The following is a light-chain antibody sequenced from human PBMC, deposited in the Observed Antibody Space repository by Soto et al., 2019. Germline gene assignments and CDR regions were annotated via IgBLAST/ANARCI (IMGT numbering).Light chain of an antibody. CDR2: DVS. CDR3: QQYNDYSAT. V-gene: IGKV1-5*01. J-gene: IGKJ1*01. CDR1: QKSSPW. Sequence: DIEMVQSPSALSASVGDTVTITCRASQKSSPWLAWYQQKPGQAPKLLMYDVSSLKRGVPSRFSGSGSGTEFTLTISSLQPDDFGTYYCQQYNDYSATFGQGAKVDIK.